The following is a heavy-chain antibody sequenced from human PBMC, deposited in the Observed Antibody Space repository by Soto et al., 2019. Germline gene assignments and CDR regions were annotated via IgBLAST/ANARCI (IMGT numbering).Heavy chain of an antibody. CDR2: ISSSSSYR. J-gene: IGHJ6*02. CDR3: ARCINPDTSSGMDV. CDR1: GFNFSSYS. V-gene: IGHV3-21*01. Sequence: TVWSMRISCAGSGFNFSSYSMHWVRQAPGQGLQWVSSISSSSSYRYYSDSLKGRVAISRDNAKNSLYLQMNGLRADDTARYYWARCINPDTSSGMDVWGQGTTITVA.